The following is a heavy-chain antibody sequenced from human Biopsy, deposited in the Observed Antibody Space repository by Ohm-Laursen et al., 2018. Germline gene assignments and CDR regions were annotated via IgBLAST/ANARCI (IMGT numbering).Heavy chain of an antibody. V-gene: IGHV4-59*11. CDR2: ISYTGNT. J-gene: IGHJ1*01. Sequence: SETLSLTCTVSGGSFTGHYWSWIRQPPGQGLEWVGNISYTGNTSYKSSLKSRVTISLDTSRKHFPLRLTSLAAADTAVYYCARGSNEYGGLYFPHWGQGTLVTVSS. CDR1: GGSFTGHY. D-gene: IGHD4-23*01. CDR3: ARGSNEYGGLYFPH.